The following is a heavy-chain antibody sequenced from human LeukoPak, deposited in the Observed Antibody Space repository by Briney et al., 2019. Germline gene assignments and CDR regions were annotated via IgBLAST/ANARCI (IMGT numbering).Heavy chain of an antibody. CDR3: ARDPGHGSGSYGYYGMDV. Sequence: PGGSLRLSCAASGFTFSSYAMHWVRQAPGKGLEWVAVISYDGSNKYYADSVKGRFTISRDNSKNTLYLQMNSLRAEDTAVYYCARDPGHGSGSYGYYGMDVWGQGTTVTVSS. D-gene: IGHD3-10*01. CDR1: GFTFSSYA. CDR2: ISYDGSNK. V-gene: IGHV3-30-3*01. J-gene: IGHJ6*02.